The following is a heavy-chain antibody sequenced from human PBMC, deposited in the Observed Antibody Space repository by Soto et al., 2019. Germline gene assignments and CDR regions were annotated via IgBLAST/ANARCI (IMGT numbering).Heavy chain of an antibody. V-gene: IGHV1-18*01. Sequence: QVQLVQSGAEVKKPGASVKVSCKASGYTFTSYGISWVRQAPGQGLEWMGWISAYNGNTNYAQKVQGRVTMTTDTATSTAYIELRSLRSDDTAVYYCSRTTTWELPDYWGQGTLVTVSS. CDR3: SRTTTWELPDY. D-gene: IGHD1-26*01. CDR1: GYTFTSYG. J-gene: IGHJ4*02. CDR2: ISAYNGNT.